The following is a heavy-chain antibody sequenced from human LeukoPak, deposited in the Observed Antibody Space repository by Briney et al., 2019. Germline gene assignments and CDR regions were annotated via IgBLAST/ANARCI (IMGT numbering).Heavy chain of an antibody. V-gene: IGHV5-51*01. CDR3: ARAQYISYYYYYMDV. D-gene: IGHD3-3*02. CDR2: IYPDDSDT. CDR1: GYRFNNYW. Sequence: GGSLQISCQASGYRFNNYWLGREPQMPGKGLEWTGIIYPDDSDTQYSPYFQGQVTISAYKSISTVYLQCNSLKASDTAMYYCARAQYISYYYYYMDVWGEGTTVTVPS. J-gene: IGHJ6*03.